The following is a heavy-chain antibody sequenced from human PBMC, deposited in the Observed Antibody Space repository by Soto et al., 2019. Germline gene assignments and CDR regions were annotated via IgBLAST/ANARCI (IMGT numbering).Heavy chain of an antibody. J-gene: IGHJ5*02. CDR3: EADPTMRGYFRFGP. Sequence: QVQLVESGGGLVKPGGSLRLSCAASGIRFSDYYMSWIRQAPGKGLEWVSYISGGGVNIFYADSVRGRFTISRDNAKNSLYLQMNSLRVEDTAVYYCEADPTMRGYFRFGPWGQGTLVTVSS. CDR1: GIRFSDYY. CDR2: ISGGGVNI. V-gene: IGHV3-11*01. D-gene: IGHD2-15*01.